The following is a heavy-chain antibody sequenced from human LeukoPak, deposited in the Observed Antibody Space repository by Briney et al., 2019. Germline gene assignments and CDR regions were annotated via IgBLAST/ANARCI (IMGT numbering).Heavy chain of an antibody. J-gene: IGHJ6*04. D-gene: IGHD3-9*01. Sequence: PGRSLRLSCAASGFTFSSYGMHWVRQAPGKGLEWVAVISYDGSNKYYADSVKGRFTISRDNSKNALYLQVNSLRAEDTAVYYCARDQYPSRYDYYDYGMDVWGEGTTVTVSS. V-gene: IGHV3-30*03. CDR1: GFTFSSYG. CDR2: ISYDGSNK. CDR3: ARDQYPSRYDYYDYGMDV.